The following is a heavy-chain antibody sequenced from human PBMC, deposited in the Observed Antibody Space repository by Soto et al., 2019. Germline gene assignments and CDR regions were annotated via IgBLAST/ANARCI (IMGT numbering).Heavy chain of an antibody. CDR2: IYYSGST. CDR3: AGWGAIGDAFDI. V-gene: IGHV4-39*01. D-gene: IGHD2-2*02. CDR1: GGSISSSSYY. Sequence: PSETLSLTCTVSGGSISSSSYYWGWIRQPPGKGLEWIGSIYYSGSTYYNPSLKGRVTISVDTSKNQFSLKLSSVTAADTAVYYCAGWGAIGDAFDIWGQGTMVTVSS. J-gene: IGHJ3*02.